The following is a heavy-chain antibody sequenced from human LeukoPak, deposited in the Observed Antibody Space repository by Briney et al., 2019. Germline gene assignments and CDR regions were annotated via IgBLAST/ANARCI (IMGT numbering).Heavy chain of an antibody. D-gene: IGHD3-16*01. J-gene: IGHJ6*02. CDR3: ARSAVRLGTLGRKYGMDV. CDR2: INPNSGGT. CDR1: GYTFTGYY. Sequence: ASVKVSCKASGYTFTGYYMNWMRQAPGQGLEWMGWINPNSGGTNYAQKFQGRVTMTRDTSISTAYMELSRLRSDDTAVYYCARSAVRLGTLGRKYGMDVWGQGTTVTVSS. V-gene: IGHV1-2*02.